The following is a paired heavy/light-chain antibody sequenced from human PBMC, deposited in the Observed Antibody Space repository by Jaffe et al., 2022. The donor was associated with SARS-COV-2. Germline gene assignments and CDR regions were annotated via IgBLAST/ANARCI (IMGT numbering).Light chain of an antibody. Sequence: SYVLTQPPSVSVAPGQTARITCGGNNIGSKSVHWYQQKPGQAPVLVVYDDSDRPSGIPERFSGSNSGNTATLTISRVEAGDEADYYCQVWDSSSDHHVFGTGTKVTVL. CDR1: NIGSKS. CDR2: DDS. J-gene: IGLJ1*01. V-gene: IGLV3-21*02. CDR3: QVWDSSSDHHV.
Heavy chain of an antibody. D-gene: IGHD3-22*01. CDR3: AREEGRAMIVVVITDYYGMDV. V-gene: IGHV1-2*06. J-gene: IGHJ6*02. Sequence: QVQLVQSGAEVKKPGASVKVSCKASGYTFTGYYMHWVRQAPGQGLEWMGRINPNSGGTNYAQKFQGRVTMTRDTSISTAYMELSRLRSDDTAVYYCAREEGRAMIVVVITDYYGMDVWGQGTTVTVSS. CDR2: INPNSGGT. CDR1: GYTFTGYY.